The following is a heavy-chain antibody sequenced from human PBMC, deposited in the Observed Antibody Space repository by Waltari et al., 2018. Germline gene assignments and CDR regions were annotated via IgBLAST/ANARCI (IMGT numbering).Heavy chain of an antibody. CDR2: IYYSGST. CDR1: GGSISSSSSY. V-gene: IGHV4-39*01. J-gene: IGHJ3*02. CDR3: ARHTGYSSSNDAFDI. Sequence: QLQLQASSPGLVKPSETLSLTCTVSGGSISSSSSYSGWIRPPPGKGLEWIGSIYYSGSTYYNPSLKSRVTISVDTSKNQFSLKLSSVTAADTAVYYCARHTGYSSSNDAFDIWGQGTMVTVSS. D-gene: IGHD6-13*01.